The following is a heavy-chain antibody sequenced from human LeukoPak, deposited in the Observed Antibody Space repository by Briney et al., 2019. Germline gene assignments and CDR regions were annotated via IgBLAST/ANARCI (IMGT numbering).Heavy chain of an antibody. D-gene: IGHD2-2*01. CDR2: FSYSGTT. V-gene: IGHV4-39*01. Sequence: SETLSLTCTVSGGSISSTTFYWGWIRQPPGKGLEWIISFSYSGTTYYNPSLKSRITMSADTSNTLLSLKLLSVAAADTAVYYCASGTSTYYQLYYWGQGTLVTVPS. J-gene: IGHJ4*02. CDR3: ASGTSTYYQLYY. CDR1: GGSISSTTFY.